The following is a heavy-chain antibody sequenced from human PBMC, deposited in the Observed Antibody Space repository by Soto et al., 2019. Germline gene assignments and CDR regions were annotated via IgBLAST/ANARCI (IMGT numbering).Heavy chain of an antibody. V-gene: IGHV5-10-1*01. CDR1: GYSFTSYW. J-gene: IGHJ4*02. CDR3: ARLRRAAAGTASYFDY. CDR2: IDPSDSYT. D-gene: IGHD6-13*01. Sequence: GESLKISCKGSGYSFTSYWISWVRQMPGKGLEWMGRIDPSDSYTNYSPSFQGHVTISADKSISTAYLQWSSLKASDTAMYYCARLRRAAAGTASYFDYWGQGTLVTVSS.